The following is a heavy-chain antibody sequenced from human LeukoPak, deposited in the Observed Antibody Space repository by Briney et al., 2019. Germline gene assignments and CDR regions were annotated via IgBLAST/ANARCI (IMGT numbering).Heavy chain of an antibody. CDR2: MYNSGST. J-gene: IGHJ4*02. CDR1: GGSISGSY. CDR3: ARDRQRLYYFDY. Sequence: SETLSLTCTVSGGSISGSYWSWIRQPPGKGLEWIAYMYNSGSTNYNPSLKSRVTMSVDTSKNQFSLKLSSVTAADTAVYYCARDRQRLYYFDYWGQGTLVTVSS. V-gene: IGHV4-59*12.